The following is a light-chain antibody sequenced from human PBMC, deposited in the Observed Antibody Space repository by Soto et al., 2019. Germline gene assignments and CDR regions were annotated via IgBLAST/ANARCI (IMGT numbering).Light chain of an antibody. CDR2: KAS. CDR3: QQYDHLPLT. J-gene: IGKJ4*01. CDR1: QTISSW. Sequence: DIQMTQSPSTLSGSVGDRFTITCRASQTISSWLAWYQQKPGKAPKLLIYKASTLKSGVPSRFSGSGSGTEFTLTISSLQPDDFATYYCQQYDHLPLTFGGGTKVDIK. V-gene: IGKV1-5*03.